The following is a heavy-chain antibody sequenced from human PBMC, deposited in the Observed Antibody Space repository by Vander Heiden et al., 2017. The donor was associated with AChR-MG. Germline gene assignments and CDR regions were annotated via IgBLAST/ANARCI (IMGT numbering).Heavy chain of an antibody. V-gene: IGHV3-11*01. J-gene: IGHJ6*02. Sequence: QVPLVESGGGLVKPGGSLRLSCAASGFSFSDYPMSWIRQAPGKGLEVVSYISSSGSTIYYADSVKGRFTISRDNAKNSLFLQMNSLRAEDTALYYCARDLGGDGYNPVYYYGMDVWGHGTTVTVSS. CDR1: GFSFSDYP. D-gene: IGHD3-16*01. CDR2: ISSSGSTI. CDR3: ARDLGGDGYNPVYYYGMDV.